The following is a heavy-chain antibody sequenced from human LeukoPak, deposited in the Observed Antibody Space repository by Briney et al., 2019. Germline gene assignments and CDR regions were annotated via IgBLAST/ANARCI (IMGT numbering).Heavy chain of an antibody. D-gene: IGHD6-19*01. CDR2: INPNSDGT. CDR3: ARGVQYSRGHNDY. Sequence: ASVTVSCTASGYTFSGYYMHWMRQPPGQGLEWMGWINPNSDGTNYAQKFQGRVTMTRDTSISTAYMELSRLRSDDTAVYYCARGVQYSRGHNDYWGQGTLVTVSS. V-gene: IGHV1-2*02. CDR1: GYTFSGYY. J-gene: IGHJ4*02.